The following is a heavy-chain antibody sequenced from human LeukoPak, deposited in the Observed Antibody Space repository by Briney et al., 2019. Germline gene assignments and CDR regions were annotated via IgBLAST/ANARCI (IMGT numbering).Heavy chain of an antibody. J-gene: IGHJ5*02. CDR2: IYTSGST. D-gene: IGHD3-22*01. CDR3: ARDIRGYYDSSGYLNWFDP. Sequence: SETLSLTCTVSGGSISSYYWSWIRQPAGKGLEWIGRIYTSGSTNYNPSLKSRVTISVDTSKNQFSLKLSSVTAADTAVYYCARDIRGYYDSSGYLNWFDPWGQGTLVTVSS. CDR1: GGSISSYY. V-gene: IGHV4-4*07.